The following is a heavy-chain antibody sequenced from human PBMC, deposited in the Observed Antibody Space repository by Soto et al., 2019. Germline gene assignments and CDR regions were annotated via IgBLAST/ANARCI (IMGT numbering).Heavy chain of an antibody. CDR2: IDLSESYT. Sequence: EVQLVQSGAEVKKPGESLRISCKVSGYSFASQWISWVRQVPGKGQVWMGRIDLSESYTTYNPSFQGHVSFSADKSITTAYLQWSSLKASDTATYYCATQGLTNYYFDYWGQGTLVTVSS. CDR1: GYSFASQW. V-gene: IGHV5-10-1*03. D-gene: IGHD1-1*01. CDR3: ATQGLTNYYFDY. J-gene: IGHJ4*02.